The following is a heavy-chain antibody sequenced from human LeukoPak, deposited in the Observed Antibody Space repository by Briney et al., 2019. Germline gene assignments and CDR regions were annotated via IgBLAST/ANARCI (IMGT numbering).Heavy chain of an antibody. CDR2: ISAYNSNT. J-gene: IGHJ4*02. CDR3: ARIIASDYFDY. CDR1: GYTFTSYG. Sequence: ASVKVSCKASGYTFTSYGISWVRQAPGHGLEWMGWISAYNSNTNYAQKLQGRITMSTDTSTSTAYMELRSLRSDDTAVYYCARIIASDYFDYWGQGTLVTVSS. D-gene: IGHD6-13*01. V-gene: IGHV1-18*01.